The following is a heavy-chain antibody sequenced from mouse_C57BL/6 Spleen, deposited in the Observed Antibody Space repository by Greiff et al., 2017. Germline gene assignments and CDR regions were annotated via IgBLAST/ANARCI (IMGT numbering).Heavy chain of an antibody. D-gene: IGHD4-1*01. CDR2: INPNNGGT. CDR3: ARDWDAFDY. CDR1: GYTFTDYY. J-gene: IGHJ2*01. Sequence: VQLQQSGPELVKPGASVKISCKASGYTFTDYYMNWVKQSHGKSLEWIGDINPNNGGTSYNQKFKGKATLTVDKSSSTAYMELRSLTSEDSAVYYCARDWDAFDYWGQGTTLTVSS. V-gene: IGHV1-26*01.